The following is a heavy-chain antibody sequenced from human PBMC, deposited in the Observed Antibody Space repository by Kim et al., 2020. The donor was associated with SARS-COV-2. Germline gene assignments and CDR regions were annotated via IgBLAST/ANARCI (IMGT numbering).Heavy chain of an antibody. J-gene: IGHJ6*02. CDR1: GYTFTSYA. CDR3: ARESMVRGVIGYYYYGMDV. D-gene: IGHD3-10*01. CDR2: INTNTGNP. Sequence: ASVKVSCKASGYTFTSYAMNWVRQAPGQGLEWMGWINTNTGNPTYAQGFTGRFVFSLDTSVSTAYLQISSLKAEDTAVYYCARESMVRGVIGYYYYGMDVWGQGPTVTVPS. V-gene: IGHV7-4-1*02.